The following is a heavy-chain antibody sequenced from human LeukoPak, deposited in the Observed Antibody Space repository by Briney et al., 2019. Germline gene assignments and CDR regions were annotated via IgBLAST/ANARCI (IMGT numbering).Heavy chain of an antibody. CDR2: ISYSGTT. V-gene: IGHV4-59*01. CDR3: ARDKGLPQAFDL. CDR1: GGSISSYY. D-gene: IGHD5/OR15-5a*01. J-gene: IGHJ3*01. Sequence: PSETLSLTCTVSGGSISSYYWSWIRQPPGKGLECMGYISYSGTTSYNPSLKSRVTISVDTSKNQFSLKLTSVTAADTAVYYCARDKGLPQAFDLWGQGTMVTVSS.